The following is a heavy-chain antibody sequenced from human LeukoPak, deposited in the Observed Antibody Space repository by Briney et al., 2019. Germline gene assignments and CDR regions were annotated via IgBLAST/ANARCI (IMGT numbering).Heavy chain of an antibody. D-gene: IGHD3-10*01. CDR2: IYPDDSNT. CDR1: GYSFPNYW. CDR3: AISSGERD. J-gene: IGHJ3*01. Sequence: GESLKISCKGSGYSFPNYWIGWVRQMPGKGLEWMGIIYPDDSNTRYSPSFQGQVTISADRSISTAYLQWSRLKASDTAIYYCAISSGERDWGQGTMVTVFS. V-gene: IGHV5-51*01.